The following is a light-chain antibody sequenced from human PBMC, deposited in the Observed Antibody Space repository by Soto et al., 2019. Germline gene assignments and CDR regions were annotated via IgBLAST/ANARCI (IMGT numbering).Light chain of an antibody. CDR1: QTIASSY. CDR3: QQYDTSPPT. V-gene: IGKV3-20*01. J-gene: IGKJ5*01. CDR2: RTF. Sequence: EIVLTQSPGTLSLSPGERATLSCRTSQTIASSYLAWYQHRPGQAPRLLIYRTFARAPGIPDRFSGGGSGTDFTLTISRLEREDFAVYYSQQYDTSPPTFGQGTRLDIK.